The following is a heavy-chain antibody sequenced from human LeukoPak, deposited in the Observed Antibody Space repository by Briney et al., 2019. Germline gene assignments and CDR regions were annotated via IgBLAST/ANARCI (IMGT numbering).Heavy chain of an antibody. J-gene: IGHJ5*02. V-gene: IGHV4-34*01. CDR2: INHSGST. Sequence: SETLSLTCAVYGGSFSGYYWSWIRQPPGKGLEWIGEINHSGSTNYNPSLKSRVTISVDTSKNQFPLKLSSVTAADTAVYYCARANMVRGVINRKRWCDPWGQGTLVTVSS. D-gene: IGHD3-10*01. CDR1: GGSFSGYY. CDR3: ARANMVRGVINRKRWCDP.